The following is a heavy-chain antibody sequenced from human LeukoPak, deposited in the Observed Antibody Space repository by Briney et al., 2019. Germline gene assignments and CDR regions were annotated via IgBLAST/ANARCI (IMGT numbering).Heavy chain of an antibody. CDR3: ASGSSPPSYFDY. Sequence: ASVKVSCKASGGTFSSYAISWLRQAPGQGLEWMGRIIPIFGTANYAQKFQGRVTITTDESTSTAYMELSSLRSEDTAVYYCASGSSPPSYFDYWGQGTLVTVCS. CDR1: GGTFSSYA. CDR2: IIPIFGTA. V-gene: IGHV1-69*05. J-gene: IGHJ4*02. D-gene: IGHD2-15*01.